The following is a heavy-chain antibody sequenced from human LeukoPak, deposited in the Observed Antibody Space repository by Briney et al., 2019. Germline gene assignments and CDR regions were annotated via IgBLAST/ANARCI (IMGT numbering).Heavy chain of an antibody. V-gene: IGHV1-18*01. CDR3: AREERQYGSGQGGDY. CDR2: ISAYNGNT. D-gene: IGHD3-10*01. J-gene: IGHJ4*02. CDR1: GYTFTSYG. Sequence: ASVKVSCKASGYTFTSYGISWVRQAPGQGLEWMGWISAYNGNTNYPQKRQGRVTMTTDTSTSTAYMGLRSLRSDDTDVYYCAREERQYGSGQGGDYWGQGTLVTVSS.